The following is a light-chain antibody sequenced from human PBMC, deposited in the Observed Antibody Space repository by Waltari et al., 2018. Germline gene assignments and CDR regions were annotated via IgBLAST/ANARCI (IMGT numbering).Light chain of an antibody. CDR3: AAWDDSLNAYV. Sequence: QSVVTQPPSRSGAPGQRVTILCSGGSSNIGRNTVNWYQHVPGTAPKLLIYSNDQRPSGVPDRFSGSKSGTSASLAIGGLRSEDEADYYCAAWDDSLNAYVFGSGTRAAVL. V-gene: IGLV1-44*01. CDR2: SND. J-gene: IGLJ1*01. CDR1: SSNIGRNT.